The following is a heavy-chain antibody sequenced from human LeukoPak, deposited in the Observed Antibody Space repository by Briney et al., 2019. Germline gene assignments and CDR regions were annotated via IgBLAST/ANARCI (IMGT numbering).Heavy chain of an antibody. Sequence: GGSLRLSCAASGFTFSNSWMHWVRQAPGKGLVWVSRIGNDGSVTIYADSVKGRFTISRDNAKNTLYLQMNGLRLEDTAVYYCVRDRPHNWFDPWGQGTLVTVSS. CDR1: GFTFSNSW. CDR3: VRDRPHNWFDP. J-gene: IGHJ5*02. V-gene: IGHV3-74*01. CDR2: IGNDGSVT.